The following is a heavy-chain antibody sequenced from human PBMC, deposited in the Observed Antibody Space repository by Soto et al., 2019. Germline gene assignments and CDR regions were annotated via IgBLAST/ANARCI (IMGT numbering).Heavy chain of an antibody. Sequence: GASVRVSCKASGYTCTSYDINWVRQATGQGLEWMGWMNPNSGNTGYAQKFQGRVTMTRNTSISTAYMELSSLRSEDTAVYYSARSAGATTAYGMDVWGQGTTVTVSS. V-gene: IGHV1-8*01. D-gene: IGHD4-17*01. CDR1: GYTCTSYD. CDR3: ARSAGATTAYGMDV. CDR2: MNPNSGNT. J-gene: IGHJ6*02.